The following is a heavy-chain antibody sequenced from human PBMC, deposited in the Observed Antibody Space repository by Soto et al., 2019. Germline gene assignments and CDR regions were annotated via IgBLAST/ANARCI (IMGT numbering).Heavy chain of an antibody. J-gene: IGHJ4*02. CDR1: GFTFSSYA. CDR3: AKDTYYYDRSGYYTHAH. V-gene: IGHV3-23*01. D-gene: IGHD3-22*01. Sequence: GGSLRLSCAASGFTFSSYAMNWVRQAPGKELEWVSSIPGTGGSTYYADSVRGRFTVSRDNSKNTLYLQMNSLRAEDTAVYYCAKDTYYYDRSGYYTHAHWGQGTQVTVSS. CDR2: IPGTGGST.